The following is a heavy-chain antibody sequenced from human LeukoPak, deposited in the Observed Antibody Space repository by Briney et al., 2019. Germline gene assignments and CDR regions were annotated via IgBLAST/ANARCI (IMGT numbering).Heavy chain of an antibody. Sequence: ASVKVSCKASGGTFSSYAISWVRQAPGQGLEWMGRIIPILGIANYAQKFQGRVTITADKSTSTAYMELSSLRSEDTAVYYCARVQWPYDSSGPDLGYYFDYWGQGTLVTVSS. CDR3: ARVQWPYDSSGPDLGYYFDY. J-gene: IGHJ4*02. CDR1: GGTFSSYA. D-gene: IGHD3-22*01. V-gene: IGHV1-69*04. CDR2: IIPILGIA.